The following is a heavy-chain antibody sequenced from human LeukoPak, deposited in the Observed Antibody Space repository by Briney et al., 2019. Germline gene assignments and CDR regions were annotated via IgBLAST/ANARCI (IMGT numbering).Heavy chain of an antibody. CDR2: ISSSGSTI. D-gene: IGHD2-2*01. CDR1: GFTFSDYY. CDR3: ARGDCSSTSCYLFDY. J-gene: IGHJ4*02. V-gene: IGHV3-11*01. Sequence: GGSLRLSCAASGFTFSDYYMSWIRQAPGKGLEWVSYISSSGSTIYYADSVKGRFTISRDNAKNSLYLQMNSLRAEDTALYHCARGDCSSTSCYLFDYWGQGTLVTVSS.